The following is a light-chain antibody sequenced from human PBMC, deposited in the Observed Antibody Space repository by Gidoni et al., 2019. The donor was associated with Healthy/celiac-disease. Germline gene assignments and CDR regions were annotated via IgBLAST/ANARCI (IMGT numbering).Light chain of an antibody. CDR2: LGS. CDR3: MQALQTLGFT. J-gene: IGKJ3*01. CDR1: QSLLHSNGYNY. V-gene: IGKV2-28*01. Sequence: DIVMTQSPLSLPVTPGEPASISCRSSQSLLHSNGYNYLDWYLQKPGQSPQLLIYLGSNRASGVPDRFSGSGSGTDFTLKISRVEAEDVGVYYCMQALQTLGFTFGPGTKVDIK.